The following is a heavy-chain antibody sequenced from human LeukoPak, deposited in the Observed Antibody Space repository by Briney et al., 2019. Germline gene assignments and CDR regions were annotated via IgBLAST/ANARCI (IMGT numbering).Heavy chain of an antibody. CDR1: GFVFSKNG. J-gene: IGHJ5*02. V-gene: IGHV3-30*02. CDR3: AKFSYGDYVA. Sequence: GGSLRLSCATSGFVFSKNGMHWVRQAPGKGLEWVAFIRHKESNKYYADSVKGRFTISRDNSKNTLSLQMNSLRPDDTAVYYCAKFSYGDYVAWGQGTLVIVSS. CDR2: IRHKESNK. D-gene: IGHD4-17*01.